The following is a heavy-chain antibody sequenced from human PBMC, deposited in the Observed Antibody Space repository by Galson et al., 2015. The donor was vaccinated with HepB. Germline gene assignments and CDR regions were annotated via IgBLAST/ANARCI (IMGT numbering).Heavy chain of an antibody. CDR2: IYYSGST. CDR1: GGSISSSSYY. J-gene: IGHJ6*02. Sequence: LSLTCTVSGGSISSSSYYWGWIRQPPGKGLEWIGSIYYSGSTYYNPSLKSRVTISVDTSKNQFSLKLSSVTAADTAVYYCASPIMTAPMTYYGMDVWGQGTTVTVSS. V-gene: IGHV4-39*01. D-gene: IGHD2-2*01. CDR3: ASPIMTAPMTYYGMDV.